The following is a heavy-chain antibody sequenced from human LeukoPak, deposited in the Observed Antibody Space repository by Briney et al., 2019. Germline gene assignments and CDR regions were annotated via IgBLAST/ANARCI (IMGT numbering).Heavy chain of an antibody. J-gene: IGHJ5*02. D-gene: IGHD1-26*01. V-gene: IGHV1-46*01. CDR3: AKENSVGEIAWWFDP. CDR1: LHTFSRAY. Sequence: GASVKGSCKTSLHTFSRAYMHWVRQTPLQGGERMGEINPSGTGTRYGQKYRGRITMTRDMSTSTDYIELRSLGFGDTGVYYCAKENSVGEIAWWFDPWGEGTLVTVSS. CDR2: INPSGTGT.